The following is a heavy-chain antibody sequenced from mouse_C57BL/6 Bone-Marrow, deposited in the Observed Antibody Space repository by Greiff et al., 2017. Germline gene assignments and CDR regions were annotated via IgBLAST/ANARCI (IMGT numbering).Heavy chain of an antibody. Sequence: QVQLQQPGAELVKPGASVKLSCKASGYTFTSYWMQWVKQRPGQGLEWIGEIDPSDSYTNYNQKFKGKATLTVDPSSSTAYMQLSSLTSEDSAVYYCARDYDYDGYWYFDVWGTGTTVTVSS. CDR2: IDPSDSYT. V-gene: IGHV1-50*01. D-gene: IGHD2-4*01. J-gene: IGHJ1*03. CDR1: GYTFTSYW. CDR3: ARDYDYDGYWYFDV.